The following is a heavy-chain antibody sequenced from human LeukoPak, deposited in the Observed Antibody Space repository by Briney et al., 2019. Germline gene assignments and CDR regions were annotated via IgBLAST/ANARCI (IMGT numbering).Heavy chain of an antibody. CDR1: GGSFSGYY. V-gene: IGHV4-34*01. CDR3: ARAVAATTNYYYYGMDV. CDR2: INHSGST. Sequence: SETLSLTCAVYGGSFSGYYWSWIRQPPGKGLEWIGEINHSGSTNYNPSLKSRVTISVDTSKNQFSLKLSSVTAADTAVYYCARAVAATTNYYYYGMDVWGQGTTVTVSS. J-gene: IGHJ6*02. D-gene: IGHD2-15*01.